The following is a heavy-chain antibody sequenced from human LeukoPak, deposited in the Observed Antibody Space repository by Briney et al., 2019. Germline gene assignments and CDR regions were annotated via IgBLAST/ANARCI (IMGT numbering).Heavy chain of an antibody. CDR3: AKDSSAYYYLSNYFDY. Sequence: GRSLGLSCAASGFTFSRYGMHWVRQAPGKGLEWVAVIWYDGSITYYADSVMGRFTISKDNSRNMLYLQMNSLRAEDTAVYYCAKDSSAYYYLSNYFDYWGQGTLVTVSS. V-gene: IGHV3-33*06. J-gene: IGHJ4*02. D-gene: IGHD3-22*01. CDR1: GFTFSRYG. CDR2: IWYDGSIT.